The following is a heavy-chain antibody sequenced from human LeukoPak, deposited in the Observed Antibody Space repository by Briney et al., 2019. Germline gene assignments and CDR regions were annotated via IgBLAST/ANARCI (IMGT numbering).Heavy chain of an antibody. V-gene: IGHV3-74*01. Sequence: GGSLRLSCAASGFTFSSYWMHWVRQAPGKGLLWVSRINTDGSSTSYADSVKGRFTISRDNAKNTLYLQMNSLRAEDTAVYYCARVVTAMALDCRGQGTLVTVSS. CDR1: GFTFSSYW. CDR3: ARVVTAMALDC. D-gene: IGHD5-18*01. CDR2: INTDGSST. J-gene: IGHJ4*02.